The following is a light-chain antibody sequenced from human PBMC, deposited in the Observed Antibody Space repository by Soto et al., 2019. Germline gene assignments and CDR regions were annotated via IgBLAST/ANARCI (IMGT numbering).Light chain of an antibody. J-gene: IGKJ1*01. Sequence: IVLTQSPGTLSLSPGERATLSCRASLSVSSSYLAWYQQKPGQAPRLLIYGASSRATGIPDRFSGSGSGTDFTLTISRLEPEDFAVYYCQQYGSSPWTFGQGTKVDIK. CDR2: GAS. CDR1: LSVSSSY. V-gene: IGKV3-20*01. CDR3: QQYGSSPWT.